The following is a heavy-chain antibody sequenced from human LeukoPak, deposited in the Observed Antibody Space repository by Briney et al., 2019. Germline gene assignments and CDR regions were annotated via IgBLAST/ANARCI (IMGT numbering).Heavy chain of an antibody. CDR2: ISAYNGNT. Sequence: GASVKVSCKASGYTFTSYGISWVRQAPGQGLEWMGWISAYNGNTNYAQKLQGRVTMTTDTSTSTAYIELRSLRSDDTAVYYCARGQGTTGTTGWFDPWGQGTLVTVSS. V-gene: IGHV1-18*01. CDR3: ARGQGTTGTTGWFDP. D-gene: IGHD1-1*01. CDR1: GYTFTSYG. J-gene: IGHJ5*02.